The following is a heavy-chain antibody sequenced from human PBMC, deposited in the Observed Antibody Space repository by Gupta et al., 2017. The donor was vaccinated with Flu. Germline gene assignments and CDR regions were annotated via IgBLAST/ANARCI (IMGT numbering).Heavy chain of an antibody. CDR3: TRGESNTNWYDAFDI. J-gene: IGHJ3*02. Sequence: VQLVESGGALGQPGGSLKLSCAASGFTFSGSAINWVRQASGKGLEWVGRIRSNVNNYAASYAASVEGRFTISRDDSKNMAYLQMNGLKSEDAAVYYCTRGESNTNWYDAFDIWGQGTMVTVSS. V-gene: IGHV3-73*02. D-gene: IGHD1-1*01. CDR2: IRSNVNNYAA. CDR1: GFTFSGSA.